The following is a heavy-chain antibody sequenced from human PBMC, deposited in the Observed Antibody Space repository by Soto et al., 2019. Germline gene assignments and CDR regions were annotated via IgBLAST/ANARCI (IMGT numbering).Heavy chain of an antibody. J-gene: IGHJ6*02. CDR3: ATSGDRYYYYGMDV. V-gene: IGHV4-30-2*03. D-gene: IGHD3-10*01. Sequence: SETLSLTCAVSGGSISSGGYSWSWIRQPPGKGLEWIGYIYYSGSTYYNPSLKSRVTISVDTSKNQFSLKLSSVTAADTAVYYCATSGDRYYYYGMDVWGQGTTVTVSS. CDR2: IYYSGST. CDR1: GGSISSGGYS.